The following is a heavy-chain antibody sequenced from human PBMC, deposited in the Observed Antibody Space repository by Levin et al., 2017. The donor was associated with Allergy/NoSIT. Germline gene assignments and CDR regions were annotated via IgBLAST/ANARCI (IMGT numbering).Heavy chain of an antibody. J-gene: IGHJ6*03. CDR2: ISYDGSNK. V-gene: IGHV3-30-3*01. D-gene: IGHD4-17*01. Sequence: PGGSLRLSCAASGFTFSSYAMHWVRQAPGKGLEWVAVISYDGSNKYYADSVKGRFTISRDNSKNTLYLQMNSLRAEDTAVYYCARSATVRHEAYYYYYYYMDGWGKGTTVTVSS. CDR1: GFTFSSYA. CDR3: ARSATVRHEAYYYYYYYMDG.